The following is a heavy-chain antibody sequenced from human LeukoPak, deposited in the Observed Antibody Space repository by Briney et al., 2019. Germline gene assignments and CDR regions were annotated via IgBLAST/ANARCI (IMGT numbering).Heavy chain of an antibody. CDR1: GYTFTNYY. Sequence: ASVKVSCKAAGYTFTNYYIHWVRQAPGQGLEWMGVIDPSGGDTNYAQMFQDRVTMTRDTSTSTVYMDLSSLRSEDTALYYCVRGIARGGDCWGQGTLVTVSS. CDR3: VRGIARGGDC. J-gene: IGHJ4*02. V-gene: IGHV1-46*01. CDR2: IDPSGGDT. D-gene: IGHD2-21*01.